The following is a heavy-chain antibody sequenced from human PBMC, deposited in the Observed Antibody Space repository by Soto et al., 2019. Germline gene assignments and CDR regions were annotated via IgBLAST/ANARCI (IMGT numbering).Heavy chain of an antibody. J-gene: IGHJ6*02. D-gene: IGHD1-1*01. CDR1: GGTFSSSA. CDR2: IMPIFRTP. Sequence: QVQLVQSGSEVKKPGSSVKLSCKASGGTFSSSAISWVRQAPGQGLEWMGGIMPIFRTPDYGQKFQGSVTTPAADSTTTAYMELSSLRSGDTAVYFFACLNARPQLVGTSYYILDVWGQGTTVPVSS. V-gene: IGHV1-69*12. CDR3: ACLNARPQLVGTSYYILDV.